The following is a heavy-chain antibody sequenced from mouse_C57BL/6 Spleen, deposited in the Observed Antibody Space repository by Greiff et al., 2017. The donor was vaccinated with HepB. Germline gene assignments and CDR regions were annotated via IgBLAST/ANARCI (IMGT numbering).Heavy chain of an antibody. CDR1: GYTFTDYN. J-gene: IGHJ4*01. D-gene: IGHD2-3*01. V-gene: IGHV1-18*01. CDR2: ISPNNGGT. CDR3: AREEVTSAMDC. Sequence: DVQLQQSGPELVKPGASVKIPCTASGYTFTDYNMYWVKQRPGKSLEWIGAISPNNGGTFYNKKLKGKSTLTVDKSSSTAYMQLRSLTSEDTAVYYCAREEVTSAMDCWGQGTSVTV.